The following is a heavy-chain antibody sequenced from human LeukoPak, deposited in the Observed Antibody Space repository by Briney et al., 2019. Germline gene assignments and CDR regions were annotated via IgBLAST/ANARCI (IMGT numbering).Heavy chain of an antibody. CDR2: IIPIFGTA. D-gene: IGHD3-10*01. V-gene: IGHV1-69*13. Sequence: SVKVSCKASGGTFSSYAISWVRQAPGQGLEWMGGIIPIFGTANYAQKLQGRVTITADESTSTAYMELSSLRSEDTAVYYCARESNHFRGVRLDYWGQGTLVTVSS. CDR3: ARESNHFRGVRLDY. J-gene: IGHJ4*02. CDR1: GGTFSSYA.